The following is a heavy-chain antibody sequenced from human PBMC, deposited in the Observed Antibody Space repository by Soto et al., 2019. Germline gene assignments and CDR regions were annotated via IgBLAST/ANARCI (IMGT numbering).Heavy chain of an antibody. D-gene: IGHD5-12*01. V-gene: IGHV3-30*18. CDR1: GFTFSSYG. CDR3: AKDGFDSPGGGYLDY. Sequence: LRLSCAASGFTFSSYGMHWVRQAPGKGLEWVAVISYDGSNKYYADSVKGRFTISRDNSKNTLYLQMNSLRAEDTAVYYCAKDGFDSPGGGYLDYWGQGTLVTVSS. J-gene: IGHJ4*02. CDR2: ISYDGSNK.